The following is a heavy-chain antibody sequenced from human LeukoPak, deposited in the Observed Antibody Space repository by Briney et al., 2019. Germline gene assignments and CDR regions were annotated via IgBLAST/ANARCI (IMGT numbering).Heavy chain of an antibody. V-gene: IGHV4-30-4*01. CDR1: GGSISSGDYY. D-gene: IGHD3-22*01. J-gene: IGHJ5*02. Sequence: SQTLSPTCTVSGGSISSGDYYWSWIRQPPGKGLEWIAYMYYSGSTYYNPSLKSRVTMPADTSKNQLSLKLSSATAADTAVYYCARPYYYDSRIDPWGQGILVTVSS. CDR2: MYYSGST. CDR3: ARPYYYDSRIDP.